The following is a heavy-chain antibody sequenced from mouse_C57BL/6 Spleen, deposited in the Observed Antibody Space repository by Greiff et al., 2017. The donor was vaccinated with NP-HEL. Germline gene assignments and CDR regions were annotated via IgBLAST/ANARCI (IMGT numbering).Heavy chain of an antibody. Sequence: QVQLQQSGAELARPGASVKLSCKASGYTFTSYGISWVKQRTGQGLEWIGEIYPRSGYTYYNEKFKGKATLTADKSSSTAYMELRSLTSEDSAVYFCAREGAYYSNSTFAYWGQGTLVTVSA. V-gene: IGHV1-81*01. CDR3: AREGAYYSNSTFAY. D-gene: IGHD2-5*01. J-gene: IGHJ3*01. CDR2: IYPRSGYT. CDR1: GYTFTSYG.